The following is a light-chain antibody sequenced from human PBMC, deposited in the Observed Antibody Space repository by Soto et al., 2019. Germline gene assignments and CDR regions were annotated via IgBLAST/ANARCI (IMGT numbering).Light chain of an antibody. J-gene: IGKJ5*01. CDR1: QSVSSN. Sequence: EKVMTQSPATLSVSPGERATLSCRASQSVSSNLAWYQQKPGQAPRLLIYGAYSRATGIQVRFSGSGSGTEFTLTIRSLQSEDFAVYYCKQCNNWPLTFGQGTRLEIK. V-gene: IGKV3-15*01. CDR2: GAY. CDR3: KQCNNWPLT.